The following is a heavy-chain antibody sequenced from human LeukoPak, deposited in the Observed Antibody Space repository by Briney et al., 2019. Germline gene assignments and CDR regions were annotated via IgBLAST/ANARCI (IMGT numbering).Heavy chain of an antibody. D-gene: IGHD2-15*01. Sequence: PGGPLRLCCAASGFPLSSYSINWVRQAPGKGLEWVSYISSSGSAIYYVDSVKGRFRVSRDNATNSLFLQMNSPRAADTAVYYCVRVKGSYFEYCGQGALVTVSS. J-gene: IGHJ4*02. CDR1: GFPLSSYS. CDR3: VRVKGSYFEY. V-gene: IGHV3-48*01. CDR2: ISSSGSAI.